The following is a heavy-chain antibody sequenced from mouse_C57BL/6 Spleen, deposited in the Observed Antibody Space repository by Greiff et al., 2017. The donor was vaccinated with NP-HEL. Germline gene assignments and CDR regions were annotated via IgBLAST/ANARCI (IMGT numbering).Heavy chain of an antibody. J-gene: IGHJ4*01. D-gene: IGHD2-1*01. CDR3: ARAIYLRAMDY. CDR1: GFTFSSYA. V-gene: IGHV5-4*01. Sequence: EVQGVESGGGLVKPGGSLKLSCAASGFTFSSYAMSWVRQTPEKRLEWVATISDGGSYTYYPDNVKGRFTISRDNAKNNLYLQMSHLKSEDTAMYYCARAIYLRAMDYWGQGTSVTVSS. CDR2: ISDGGSYT.